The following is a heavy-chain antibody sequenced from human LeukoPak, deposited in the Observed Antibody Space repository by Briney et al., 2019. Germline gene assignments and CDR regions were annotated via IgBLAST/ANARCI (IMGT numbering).Heavy chain of an antibody. CDR1: GGSISSYY. D-gene: IGHD1-1*01. V-gene: IGHV4-59*01. Sequence: SETLSLTCTVSGGSISSYYWSWIRQPPGKGLEWIGYIYYSGSTNYNPSLKSRVTISVGTSKNQFSLKLSSVTAADTAVYYCARVGTGTTPRRYYYYYYMDVWGKGTTVTISS. CDR3: ARVGTGTTPRRYYYYYYMDV. CDR2: IYYSGST. J-gene: IGHJ6*03.